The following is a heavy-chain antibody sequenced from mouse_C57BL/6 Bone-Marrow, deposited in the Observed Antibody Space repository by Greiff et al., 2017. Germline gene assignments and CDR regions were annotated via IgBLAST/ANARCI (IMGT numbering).Heavy chain of an antibody. D-gene: IGHD2-5*01. J-gene: IGHJ2*01. CDR2: IYPSDSET. Sequence: QVQLQQPGAELVRPGSSVKLSCKASGYTFPSYWMDWVKQRPGQGLEWIGNIYPSDSETHYNQKFKDKATLTVDKSSSTAYMQLSSLTSEDSAVYYCARYSNYEPLYFDYWGQGTTLTVSS. CDR3: ARYSNYEPLYFDY. CDR1: GYTFPSYW. V-gene: IGHV1-61*01.